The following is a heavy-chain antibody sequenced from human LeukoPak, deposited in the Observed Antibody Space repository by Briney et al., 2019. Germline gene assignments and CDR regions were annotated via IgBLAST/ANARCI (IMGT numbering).Heavy chain of an antibody. Sequence: GGSLRLSCAASGLTFSSYSMNWVRQAPGKGPQWVSSISSSSSYIYYADSVKGRFTISRDNAKNSLYLQMNSLRAEDTAVYYCARKGFRVFDYWGQGTLVTVSS. V-gene: IGHV3-21*01. CDR2: ISSSSSYI. CDR1: GLTFSSYS. J-gene: IGHJ4*02. CDR3: ARKGFRVFDY.